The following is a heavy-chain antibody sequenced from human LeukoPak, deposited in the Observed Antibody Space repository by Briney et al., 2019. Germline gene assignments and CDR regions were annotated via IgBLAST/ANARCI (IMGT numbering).Heavy chain of an antibody. CDR2: IYYSGST. D-gene: IGHD1-14*01. CDR3: ARGPDRRTSTYYYYYYGMDV. V-gene: IGHV4-39*07. CDR1: GGSISSYY. Sequence: SETLSLTCTVSGGSISSYYWGWIRQPPGKGLEWIGSIYYSGSTYYNPSLKSRVTISVDTSKNQFSLKLSSVTAADTAVYYCARGPDRRTSTYYYYYYGMDVWGQGTTVTVSS. J-gene: IGHJ6*02.